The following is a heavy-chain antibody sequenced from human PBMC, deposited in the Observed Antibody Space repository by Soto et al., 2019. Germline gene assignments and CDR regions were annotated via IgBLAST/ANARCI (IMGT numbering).Heavy chain of an antibody. Sequence: KSVSWIRQPPGKALEWLARIDWDDDKYYSTSLKTRLTISKDTSKNQVVLTMTNMDPVDTATYFFFFQAEDGIRDTVPVSEFLLNRSSDL. CDR2: IDWDDDK. D-gene: IGHD2-15*01. CDR1: KS. V-gene: IGHV2-70*11. CDR3: FFQAEDGIRDTVPVSEFLLNRSSDL. J-gene: IGHJ2*01.